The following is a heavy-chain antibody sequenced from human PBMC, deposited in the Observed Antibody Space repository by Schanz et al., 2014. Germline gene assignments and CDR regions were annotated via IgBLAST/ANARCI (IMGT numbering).Heavy chain of an antibody. CDR3: ARAKRFGDMDV. CDR2: IIPILGIA. D-gene: IGHD3-10*01. CDR1: RYTFNTYG. J-gene: IGHJ6*02. V-gene: IGHV1-69*04. Sequence: QGQLVQSGPEVKEPGASVKVSCEASRYTFNTYGLNWVRQAPGQGLEWMGRIIPILGIANYAQKFQGRVTITADRSTSTAYMELSSLRSEDTAVYYCARAKRFGDMDVWGQGTTVTVSS.